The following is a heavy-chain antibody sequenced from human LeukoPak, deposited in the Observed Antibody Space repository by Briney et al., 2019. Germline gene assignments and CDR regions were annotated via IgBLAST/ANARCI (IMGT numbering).Heavy chain of an antibody. D-gene: IGHD3-3*01. CDR1: GYTFTSYG. CDR3: ARGPLYYDFWSGYWGAVDP. V-gene: IGHV1-18*01. Sequence: ASVKVSCKASGYTFTSYGISWVRQAPGQGLEWVGWISAYNGNTNYAQKLQGRVTMTTDTSTSTAYMELRSLRSDDTAVYYCARGPLYYDFWSGYWGAVDPWGQGALVTVSS. J-gene: IGHJ5*02. CDR2: ISAYNGNT.